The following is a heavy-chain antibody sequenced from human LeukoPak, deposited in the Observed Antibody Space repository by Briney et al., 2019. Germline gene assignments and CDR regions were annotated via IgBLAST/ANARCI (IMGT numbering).Heavy chain of an antibody. J-gene: IGHJ4*02. Sequence: GGSLRLSCEASGFTFSSYGMHWVRQSPGKGLEWVTFMSYDGLKQFYADSVKGRLAIARDNSMKMLYLQMNNLTTEDTAIYYCATFSGTAVVVTYFDYWGQGTLVSVSS. D-gene: IGHD1-26*01. CDR2: MSYDGLKQ. CDR3: ATFSGTAVVVTYFDY. CDR1: GFTFSSYG. V-gene: IGHV3-30*02.